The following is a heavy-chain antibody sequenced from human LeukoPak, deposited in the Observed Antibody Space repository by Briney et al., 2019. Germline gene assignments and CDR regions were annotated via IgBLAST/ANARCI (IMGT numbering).Heavy chain of an antibody. CDR1: GGSISSYY. CDR3: EREGRDSSGYYIRADAFDI. CDR2: IYTSGST. D-gene: IGHD3-22*01. J-gene: IGHJ3*02. V-gene: IGHV4-4*07. Sequence: SETLSLTCTVSGGSISSYYWSWIRQPAGERLECMGRIYTSGSTNYNRYLKSRVTMSVDISKNQFSLKLSSVTAADTAVYYCEREGRDSSGYYIRADAFDIWGQGTMVTVSS.